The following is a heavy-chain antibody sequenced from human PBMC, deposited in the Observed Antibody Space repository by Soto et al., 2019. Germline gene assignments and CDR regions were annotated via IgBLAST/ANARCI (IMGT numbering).Heavy chain of an antibody. J-gene: IGHJ4*02. D-gene: IGHD6-13*01. CDR2: IYYSGST. CDR1: GGSISSGGYY. CDR3: ARSDSRSFCFDY. Sequence: SETLSLTCTVSGGSISSGGYYWSWIRQHPGKGLEWIGYIYYSGSTYYNPSLKSRVTISVDTSKNQFSLKLSSVTAADTAVYYCARSDSRSFCFDYWGQGTLVTVSS. V-gene: IGHV4-31*03.